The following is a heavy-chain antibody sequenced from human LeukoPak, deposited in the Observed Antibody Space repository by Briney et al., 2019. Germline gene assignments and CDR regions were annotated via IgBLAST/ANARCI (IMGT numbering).Heavy chain of an antibody. J-gene: IGHJ4*02. CDR1: GFTFSSYE. CDR3: ARGPNRRGSAFVFDY. CDR2: ISSSGSTI. D-gene: IGHD5-12*01. Sequence: GESLRLSCAASGFTFSSYEMNWVRQAPGKGLEWVSYISSSGSTIYYADSVKGRFTISRDNAKNSLYLQMNSLRAEDTAVYYCARGPNRRGSAFVFDYWGQGTLVTVSS. V-gene: IGHV3-48*03.